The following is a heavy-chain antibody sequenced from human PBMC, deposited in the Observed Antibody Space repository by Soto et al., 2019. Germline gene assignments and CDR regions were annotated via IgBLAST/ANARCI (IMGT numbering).Heavy chain of an antibody. CDR2: IYWDDDK. D-gene: IGHD2-15*01. V-gene: IGHV2-5*02. CDR3: AHRSISAATPLY. J-gene: IGHJ4*02. Sequence: QITLKESGPTLVKPTQTLTLTCTFSGFSLSTSGVGVGWIRQPPGKALEWLALIYWDDDKRYSPSLKSRLTITKAPSKTQVVLTMTNMDPVDTATYYCAHRSISAATPLYWGQGTLVTVSS. CDR1: GFSLSTSGVG.